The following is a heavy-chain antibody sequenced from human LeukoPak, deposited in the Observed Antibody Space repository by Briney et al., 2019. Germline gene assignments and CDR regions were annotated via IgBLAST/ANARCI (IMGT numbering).Heavy chain of an antibody. CDR1: GGSISSYY. CDR2: IYYSGST. CDR3: ARDHPVVPAPSYYYYYGMDV. J-gene: IGHJ6*02. Sequence: SETLSLTCTVSGGSISSYYWSWIRQPPGKGLDWIGYIYYSGSTNYNPSLKSRVTISVDTSKNQFSLKLSSVTAADTAVYYCARDHPVVPAPSYYYYYGMDVWGQGTTVTVSS. D-gene: IGHD2-2*01. V-gene: IGHV4-59*01.